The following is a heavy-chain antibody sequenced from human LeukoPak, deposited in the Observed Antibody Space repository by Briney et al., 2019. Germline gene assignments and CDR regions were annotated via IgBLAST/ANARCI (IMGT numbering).Heavy chain of an antibody. Sequence: SETLSLTCTVSGDSISSSSYCWDWVRQPPGKGLEWIGEMYHSGSTNYNPSLKSRVTISLDKSKNQFSLKLSSVTAADTAVYYCARDPRDGYAFDYWGQGTLVTVSS. J-gene: IGHJ4*02. CDR3: ARDPRDGYAFDY. CDR1: GDSISSSSYC. D-gene: IGHD5-24*01. V-gene: IGHV4-39*07. CDR2: MYHSGST.